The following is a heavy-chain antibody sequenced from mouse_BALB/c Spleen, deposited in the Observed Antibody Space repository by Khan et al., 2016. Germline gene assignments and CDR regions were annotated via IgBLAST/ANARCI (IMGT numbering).Heavy chain of an antibody. Sequence: EVELVESGGGLVQPGGSLRLSCATSGFTFTDYYMSWVRQPPGKALEWLGFIRNKANGYTTEYTASVKGRFTIYRDNSQSILYLQMNTRSAEDSATYYCARNNYGCDEERFAYWGQGTLVTVSA. CDR1: GFTFTDYY. CDR3: ARNNYGCDEERFAY. V-gene: IGHV7-3*02. CDR2: IRNKANGYTT. J-gene: IGHJ3*01. D-gene: IGHD1-1*01.